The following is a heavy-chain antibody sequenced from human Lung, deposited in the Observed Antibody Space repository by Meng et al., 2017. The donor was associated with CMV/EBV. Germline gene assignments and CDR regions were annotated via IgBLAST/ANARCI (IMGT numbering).Heavy chain of an antibody. V-gene: IGHV3-30-3*01. D-gene: IGHD2-15*01. CDR2: ISYDGSNK. Sequence: VGCGGGVVQPGRSLRLSCAASGFTFSSYAMHWVRQAPGKGLEWVAVISYDGSNKYYADSVKGRFTISRDNSKNTLYLQMNSLRAEDTAVYYCAHGGGDCWGQGTLVTVSS. CDR3: AHGGGDC. J-gene: IGHJ4*02. CDR1: GFTFSSYA.